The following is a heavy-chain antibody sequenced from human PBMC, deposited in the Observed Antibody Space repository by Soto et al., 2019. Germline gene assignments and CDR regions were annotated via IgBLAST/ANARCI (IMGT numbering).Heavy chain of an antibody. Sequence: SETLSLTCTVSDDSITTYYWSWIRQPAGKGLEWIGRIDASGNTNYNPSLNSRVTMSIGTSKKQFSLKLTSVTAADTAIYYCARYSNIWLPTEGTLVRCPATSVTVSS. V-gene: IGHV4-4*07. D-gene: IGHD6-13*01. CDR3: ARYSNIWLPTEGTLV. CDR1: DDSITTYY. J-gene: IGHJ6*02. CDR2: IDASGNT.